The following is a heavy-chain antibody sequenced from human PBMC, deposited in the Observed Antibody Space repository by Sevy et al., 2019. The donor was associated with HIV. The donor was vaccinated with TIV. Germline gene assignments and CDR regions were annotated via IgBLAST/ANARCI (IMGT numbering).Heavy chain of an antibody. D-gene: IGHD6-19*01. CDR1: DGSITSYS. CDR2: IYGNGNS. V-gene: IGHV4-4*07. CDR3: AREGGASSAWFENWFGP. J-gene: IGHJ5*02. Sequence: SETLSLTCTVSDGSITSYSWSWIRQPAGKGLEWLGRIYGNGNSNYNPSLKSRVTMSVDTSKNQFSLKLTSVNAADTAVYFCAREGGASSAWFENWFGPWGQGTLVTVSS.